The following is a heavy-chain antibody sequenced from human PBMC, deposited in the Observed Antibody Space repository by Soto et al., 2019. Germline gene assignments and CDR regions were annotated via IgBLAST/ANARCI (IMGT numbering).Heavy chain of an antibody. CDR1: GYTFTGYY. CDR2: INPNSGGT. V-gene: IGHV1-2*04. J-gene: IGHJ4*02. CDR3: ARVKYSGYDFGSALFDY. Sequence: GASLKVSCKASGYTFTGYYMHWVRQATGQGLEWMGWINPNSGGTNYAQKFQGWVTMTRDTSISTAYMELSRLRSDDTAVYYCARVKYSGYDFGSALFDYWGQGTLVTVSS. D-gene: IGHD5-12*01.